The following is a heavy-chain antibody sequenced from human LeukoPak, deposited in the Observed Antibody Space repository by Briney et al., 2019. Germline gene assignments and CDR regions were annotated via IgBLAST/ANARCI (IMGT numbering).Heavy chain of an antibody. Sequence: ASVKVSCKASGYTFTGYYMHWVRQAPGQGLEWMGWINPNSGGTNYAQKFQGRVTMTRDTSISTAYMELSRLRSDDTAVYYCARATRSYSSGWFYWGQGTLVTVSS. J-gene: IGHJ4*02. CDR1: GYTFTGYY. D-gene: IGHD6-19*01. V-gene: IGHV1-2*02. CDR2: INPNSGGT. CDR3: ARATRSYSSGWFY.